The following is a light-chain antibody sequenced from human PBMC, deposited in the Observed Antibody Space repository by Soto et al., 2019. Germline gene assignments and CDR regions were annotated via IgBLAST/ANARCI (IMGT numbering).Light chain of an antibody. CDR2: DVT. CDR1: SSNVGSFNY. V-gene: IGLV2-11*01. J-gene: IGLJ1*01. CDR3: CSYAGNYTFV. Sequence: QSALTQPRSVSGSPGQSVTISCTGTSSNVGSFNYVSWYQQHPGQAPKFMMYDVTKRPSGVPDRFSGSKSGNTASLTISGLQAEDEADYYCCSYAGNYTFVFGTGTKLTVL.